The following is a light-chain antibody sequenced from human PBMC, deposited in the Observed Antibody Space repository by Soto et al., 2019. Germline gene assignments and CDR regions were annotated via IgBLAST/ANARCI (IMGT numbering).Light chain of an antibody. J-gene: IGKJ5*01. Sequence: DRVTIACRASQSISTYVNWYQHKPGNAPKLLIYAASILQTGVPSRFSGSGSGTLFTLTISSLQPEDFATYYCQQTYSTLPITCGQGTRLDIK. CDR2: AAS. V-gene: IGKV1-39*01. CDR1: QSISTY. CDR3: QQTYSTLPIT.